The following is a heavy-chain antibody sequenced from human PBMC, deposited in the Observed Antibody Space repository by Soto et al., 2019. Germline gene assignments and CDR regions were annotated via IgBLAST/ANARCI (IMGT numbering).Heavy chain of an antibody. CDR2: INPSSGGT. J-gene: IGHJ5*02. CDR3: AKGGSSWTEWFDP. CDR1: GYPLTAKY. Sequence: ASVKVSCKASGYPLTAKYLHWVRQAPGQGLEWMGWINPSSGGTKEAQKFRGRVTMTRDTSISAAYMGLSRLTSDDTAVYYCAKGGSSWTEWFDPWGQGTLVTVSS. D-gene: IGHD6-13*01. V-gene: IGHV1-2*02.